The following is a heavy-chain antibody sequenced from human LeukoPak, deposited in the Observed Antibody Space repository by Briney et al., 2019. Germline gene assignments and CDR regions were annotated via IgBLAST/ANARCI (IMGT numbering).Heavy chain of an antibody. CDR2: ISGSGGNT. J-gene: IGHJ4*02. Sequence: GGSLRLSCAASGFTFNNYAMNWVRQAPGKGLEWVSSISGSGGNTYYADSVKGRFTISRDNSKNTLYLQMNSLRAEDTAVYYCAKDISWGSYISWGQGTLVTVSS. CDR1: GFTFNNYA. CDR3: AKDISWGSYIS. V-gene: IGHV3-23*01. D-gene: IGHD3-16*01.